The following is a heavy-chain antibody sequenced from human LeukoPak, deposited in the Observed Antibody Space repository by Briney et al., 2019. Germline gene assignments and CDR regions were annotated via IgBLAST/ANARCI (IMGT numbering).Heavy chain of an antibody. D-gene: IGHD1-14*01. J-gene: IGHJ4*02. V-gene: IGHV4-38-2*02. CDR1: GYSISSGYF. CDR2: IYHSGST. Sequence: TSETLSLTCSVSGYSISSGYFWGWIRQPPGKGLEWIGRIYHSGSTYYDPSLKSRVTISVDASRNQFSLKLTSVTAADTAVYYCARAREPLIYTYFFDYWGQGILVTVSS. CDR3: ARAREPLIYTYFFDY.